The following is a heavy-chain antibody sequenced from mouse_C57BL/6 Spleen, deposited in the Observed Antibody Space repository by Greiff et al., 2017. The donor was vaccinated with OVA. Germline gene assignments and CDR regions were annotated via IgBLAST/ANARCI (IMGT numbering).Heavy chain of an antibody. CDR3: AVGTYYGSSYDY. J-gene: IGHJ2*01. D-gene: IGHD1-1*01. Sequence: QVQLQQPGAELVKPGASVKLSCKASGYTFTSYWMQWVKQRPGQGLEWIGEIDPSDSYTNYNQQFKGKATFTVDTTSSTNYMQLSILTSEDTAVYSCAVGTYYGSSYDYWGQGTTLTVSS. CDR2: IDPSDSYT. V-gene: IGHV1-50*01. CDR1: GYTFTSYW.